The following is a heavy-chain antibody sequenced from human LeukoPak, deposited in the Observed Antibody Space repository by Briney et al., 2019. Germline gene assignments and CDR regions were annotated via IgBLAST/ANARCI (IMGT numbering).Heavy chain of an antibody. CDR1: GSTFPNYW. V-gene: IGHV5-51*01. CDR3: ARLTDYYDSSGYYRNYNWFDP. D-gene: IGHD3-22*01. CDR2: IYPGDSST. Sequence: GASLKISCKGSGSTFPNYWIAGVRPLPGKGLERGGIIYPGDSSTKFSPSFQGQVTISADRSITTAYLQWSSLTASDTAMYYCARLTDYYDSSGYYRNYNWFDPWGQGTLVTVSS. J-gene: IGHJ5*02.